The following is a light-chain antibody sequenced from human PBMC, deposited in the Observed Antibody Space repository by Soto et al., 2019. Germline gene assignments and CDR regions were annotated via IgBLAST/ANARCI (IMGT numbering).Light chain of an antibody. CDR2: GAS. CDR3: QHHDNWPREWT. Sequence: EKVMTQSPATLSVSPGERATLSCRASQSVSRNFAWYQQKPGQAPRLLIYGASTRATGIPARFSGSGSGTDFTLTISSLQSEDFAVYYCQHHDNWPREWTCGQGTKVEIK. V-gene: IGKV3-15*01. J-gene: IGKJ1*01. CDR1: QSVSRN.